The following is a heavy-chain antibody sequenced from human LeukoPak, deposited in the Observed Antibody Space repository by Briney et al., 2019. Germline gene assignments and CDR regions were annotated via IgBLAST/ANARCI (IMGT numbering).Heavy chain of an antibody. D-gene: IGHD3-22*01. V-gene: IGHV3-7*01. CDR2: IREDGSVK. CDR1: GFKFRDYW. Sequence: GGSLRLSCAASGFKFRDYWMTWLRRAPGKGLEWVAYIREDGSVKYYVDPVKGRFTISRDNARNLLYLQMDSLRGEDTAVYYCARNEGYFKYEYWGQGTLVTVSS. J-gene: IGHJ1*01. CDR3: ARNEGYFKYEY.